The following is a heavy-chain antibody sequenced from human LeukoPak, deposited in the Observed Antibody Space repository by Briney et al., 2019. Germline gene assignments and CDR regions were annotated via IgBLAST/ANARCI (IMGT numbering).Heavy chain of an antibody. CDR3: ARDQHTRAGSNWFDP. J-gene: IGHJ5*02. V-gene: IGHV7-4-1*02. Sequence: ASVKVSCKASGYTFTSYAMNWVRQAPGQGLEWMGWINTNTGNPTYAQGFTGRFVFSLDTSVSTAYLQISSLKVEDTAVYYCARDQHTRAGSNWFDPWGQGTLVTVSS. CDR1: GYTFTSYA. CDR2: INTNTGNP. D-gene: IGHD6-19*01.